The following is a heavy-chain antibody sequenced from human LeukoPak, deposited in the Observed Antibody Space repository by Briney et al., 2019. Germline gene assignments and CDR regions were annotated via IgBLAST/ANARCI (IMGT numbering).Heavy chain of an antibody. CDR1: GFTFSSYW. CDR2: IKQDGSEK. V-gene: IGHV3-7*01. D-gene: IGHD6-19*01. J-gene: IGHJ1*01. Sequence: GGSLRLSCAASGFTFSSYWMSWVHQAPGKGLEWVANIKQDGSEKYYVDSVKGRFTISRDNAKNSLSLRMNSLSAEDTAVYYCATGYSSGWYFYFQHWGQGSLVSVSS. CDR3: ATGYSSGWYFYFQH.